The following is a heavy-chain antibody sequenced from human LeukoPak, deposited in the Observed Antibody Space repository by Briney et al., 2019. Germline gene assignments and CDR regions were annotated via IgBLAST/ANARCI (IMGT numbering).Heavy chain of an antibody. D-gene: IGHD6-13*01. J-gene: IGHJ2*01. CDR3: ARDPPFSSSWPHFDL. CDR1: GFTFSSYS. V-gene: IGHV3-48*04. CDR2: ISSSSSTI. Sequence: GGSLRLSCAASGFTFSSYSMNWVRQAPGKGLEWVSYISSSSSTIYYADSVKGRFTISRDNAKNSLYLQMNSLRAEDTAVYYCARDPPFSSSWPHFDLWGRGTLVTVSS.